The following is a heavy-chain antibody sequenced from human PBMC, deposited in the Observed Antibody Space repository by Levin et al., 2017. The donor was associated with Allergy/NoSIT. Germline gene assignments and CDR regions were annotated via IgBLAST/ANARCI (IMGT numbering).Heavy chain of an antibody. Sequence: PSETLSLTCTVSGGSISSYYWSWIRQPPGKGLEWIGYIYYSGSTNYNPSLKSRVTISVDTSKNQFSLKLSSVTAADTAVYYCARDGGGGWFDPWGQGTLVTVSS. V-gene: IGHV4-59*01. CDR1: GGSISSYY. J-gene: IGHJ5*02. CDR3: ARDGGGGWFDP. CDR2: IYYSGST. D-gene: IGHD3-16*01.